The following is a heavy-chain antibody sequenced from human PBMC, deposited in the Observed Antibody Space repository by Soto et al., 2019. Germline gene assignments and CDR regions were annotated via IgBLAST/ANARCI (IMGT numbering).Heavy chain of an antibody. CDR3: ARDIYLWSGYQRNVRFYP. CDR1: GYTFTSYG. CDR2: ISAYNGNT. V-gene: IGHV1-18*01. J-gene: IGHJ5*02. Sequence: ASVKVSCKASGYTFTSYGISWVRQAPGQGLEWMGWISAYNGNTNYAQKLQGRVTITTDTSTSTAYMELRSLRSDDTAVYYCARDIYLWSGYQRNVRFYPWGQGTLVTVSS. D-gene: IGHD3-3*01.